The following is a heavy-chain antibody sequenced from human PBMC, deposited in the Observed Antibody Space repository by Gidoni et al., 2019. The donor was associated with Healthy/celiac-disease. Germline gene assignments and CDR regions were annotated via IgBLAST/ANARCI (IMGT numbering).Heavy chain of an antibody. D-gene: IGHD5-12*01. CDR2: IIPILGIA. J-gene: IGHJ6*02. CDR3: ARGDGYNHYYYYGMDV. CDR1: GGTFRSYA. V-gene: IGHV1-69*04. Sequence: QVQLVQSGAEVTKPGSSVQVSCKASGGTFRSYAISWVRQAPGQGLEWMGRIIPILGIANYAQKFQGRVTITADKSTSTAYMELSSLRSEDTAVYYCARGDGYNHYYYYGMDVWGQGTTVTVSS.